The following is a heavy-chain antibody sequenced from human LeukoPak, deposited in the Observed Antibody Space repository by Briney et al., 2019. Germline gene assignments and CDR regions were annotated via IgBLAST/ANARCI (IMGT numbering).Heavy chain of an antibody. J-gene: IGHJ6*02. CDR2: INPSGGST. CDR1: GYTFTSYY. CDR3: ARDRWGRIAEYYYGMDV. V-gene: IGHV1-46*01. D-gene: IGHD6-13*01. Sequence: ASVKVSCKASGYTFTSYYMHWVRQAPGQGLEWMGIINPSGGSTSYAQKFQGRVTMTTDTSTSTAYMELRSLRSDDTAVYYCARDRWGRIAEYYYGMDVWGQGTTVTVSS.